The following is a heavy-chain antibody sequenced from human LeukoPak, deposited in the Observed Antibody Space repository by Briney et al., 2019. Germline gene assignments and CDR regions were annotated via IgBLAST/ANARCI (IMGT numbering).Heavy chain of an antibody. Sequence: GASVKVSCKSSGYTFTSYYMHWVRQAPGQGLEWMGIINPSGGSTSYAQKFQGRVTMTRDTSTSTVYMELSSLRSEDTAVYYCARENSGSYYRFMYYFDYWGQGTLVTVSS. CDR3: ARENSGSYYRFMYYFDY. V-gene: IGHV1-46*01. J-gene: IGHJ4*02. CDR2: INPSGGST. CDR1: GYTFTSYY. D-gene: IGHD1-26*01.